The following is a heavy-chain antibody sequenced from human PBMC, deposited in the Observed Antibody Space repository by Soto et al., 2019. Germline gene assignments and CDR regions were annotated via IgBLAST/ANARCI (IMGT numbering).Heavy chain of an antibody. CDR2: MYNTGST. J-gene: IGHJ6*02. CDR3: ARDLWGYCGTDCYPLDV. Sequence: ASETLSLTCTVSGGSISGYYWSWIRQPPGKGLEWIGYMYNTGSTVYNPSFKSRVTISVDTSKNQFSLKLNSVTAADTAVYYCARDLWGYCGTDCYPLDVWGQGTTVTVPS. V-gene: IGHV4-59*01. CDR1: GGSISGYY. D-gene: IGHD2-21*02.